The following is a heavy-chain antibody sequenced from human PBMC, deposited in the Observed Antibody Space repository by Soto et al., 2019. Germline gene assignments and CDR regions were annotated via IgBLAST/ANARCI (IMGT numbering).Heavy chain of an antibody. CDR1: GFTFSSYA. D-gene: IGHD6-19*01. V-gene: IGHV3-23*01. Sequence: SGGSLRLSCAASGFTFSSYAMSWVRQAPGKGLEWVSAISGSGGSTYYADSVKGRFTISRDNSKNALYLQMNSLRAEDTAVYYCAKDGSSEVAGTYGYWGQGTLVTVSS. CDR2: ISGSGGST. CDR3: AKDGSSEVAGTYGY. J-gene: IGHJ4*02.